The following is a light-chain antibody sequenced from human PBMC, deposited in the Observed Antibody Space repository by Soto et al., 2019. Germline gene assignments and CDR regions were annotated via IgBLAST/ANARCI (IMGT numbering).Light chain of an antibody. Sequence: DIQMTQSPSTLSASVGDRVTITCRASQSISSWLAWYQQNPGEAPKLLIYDASSLESGVPSRFSGSGSGTEFTLTISSLQPDDFATYYCQQYNSYSPWTFGQGTNVDIK. CDR3: QQYNSYSPWT. V-gene: IGKV1-5*01. J-gene: IGKJ1*01. CDR1: QSISSW. CDR2: DAS.